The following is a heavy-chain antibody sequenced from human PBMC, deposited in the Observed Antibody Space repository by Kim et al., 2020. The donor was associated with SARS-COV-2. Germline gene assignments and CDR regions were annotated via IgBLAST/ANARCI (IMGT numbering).Heavy chain of an antibody. CDR1: GFSFSSYG. CDR3: AKAARSDDYSNAESYYYYGMVV. Sequence: GGSLRLSCAASGFSFSSYGMHWVRQAPGKGLEWVAVISYDGSNKYYADSVKGRFTISRDNSKNTLYLQMNSLRAEDTAVYYCAKAARSDDYSNAESYYYYGMVVWGQGTTVTVSS. V-gene: IGHV3-30*18. D-gene: IGHD4-4*01. CDR2: ISYDGSNK. J-gene: IGHJ6*02.